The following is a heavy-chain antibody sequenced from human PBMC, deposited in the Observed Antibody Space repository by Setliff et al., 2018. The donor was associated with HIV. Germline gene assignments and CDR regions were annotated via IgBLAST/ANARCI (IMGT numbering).Heavy chain of an antibody. D-gene: IGHD3-10*02. J-gene: IGHJ4*01. Sequence: SETLSLTCDVSGGSISSFNWWSWVRQSPGKGLEWIGEIYHTGSTNYSPSLKSRVTVSVDKSKNQFSLRLNSVTAADTAVYYCARVQYHYVNNGDSYYFTHWGHGTLVTVSS. CDR2: IYHTGST. CDR1: GGSISSFNW. CDR3: ARVQYHYVNNGDSYYFTH. V-gene: IGHV4-4*02.